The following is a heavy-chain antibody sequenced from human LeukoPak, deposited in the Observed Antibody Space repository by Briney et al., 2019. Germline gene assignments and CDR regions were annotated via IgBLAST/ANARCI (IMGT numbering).Heavy chain of an antibody. V-gene: IGHV3-23*01. Sequence: GGSLRLSCAASGFTFSSYGMSWVRQAPGKGLEWVSAISGSGGSTYYADSVKGRFTISRDNSKDTLYLQMNSLRAEDTAVYYCAKPVAVAGTDYWGQGTLVTVSS. D-gene: IGHD6-19*01. CDR1: GFTFSSYG. J-gene: IGHJ4*02. CDR2: ISGSGGST. CDR3: AKPVAVAGTDY.